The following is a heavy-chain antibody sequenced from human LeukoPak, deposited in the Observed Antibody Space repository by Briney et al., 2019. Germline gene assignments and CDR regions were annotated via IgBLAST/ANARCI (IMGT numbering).Heavy chain of an antibody. J-gene: IGHJ1*01. CDR3: AIEFQY. CDR1: GGSIRSGGYY. V-gene: IGHV4-61*02. CDR2: IYSSGTT. Sequence: SETLSLTCTVSGGSIRSGGYYWSWIRQPAGKGLGWIGRIYSSGTTNYNPSLKSRLTISLDTSKNQFSLKLSSVTAADTAIYYCAIEFQYWGQGTLVTVSS.